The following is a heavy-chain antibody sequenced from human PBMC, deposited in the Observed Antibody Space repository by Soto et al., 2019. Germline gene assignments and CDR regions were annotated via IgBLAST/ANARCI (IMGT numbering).Heavy chain of an antibody. V-gene: IGHV3-30*12. CDR1: GFTFSIYG. CDR3: ARDYSSYGPFDY. CDR2: IYYDGDIK. D-gene: IGHD5-18*01. J-gene: IGHJ4*02. Sequence: PGGSLRLSCGASGFTFSIYGMHWVRQAPGKGLEWVAIIYYDGDIKYYADSVEGRFTISRDNAKNSLYLQMNSLRAEDTAVYYCARDYSSYGPFDYWGQGTLVTVSS.